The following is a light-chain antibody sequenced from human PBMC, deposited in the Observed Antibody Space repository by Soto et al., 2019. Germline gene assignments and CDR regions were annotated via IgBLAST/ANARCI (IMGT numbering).Light chain of an antibody. V-gene: IGKV1-5*03. Sequence: DIQMTQSPSSLSASVGDRVTITCRASQSISSWLAWYQQKPGKAPKLLIYKASSLESGVPSRFSGSGSGTEFTLTISSLQPDDFATYYCQQDYSYSHTFGQGTKLEIK. CDR3: QQDYSYSHT. J-gene: IGKJ2*01. CDR1: QSISSW. CDR2: KAS.